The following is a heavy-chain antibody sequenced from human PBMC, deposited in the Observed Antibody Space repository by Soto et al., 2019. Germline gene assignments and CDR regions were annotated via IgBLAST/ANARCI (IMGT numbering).Heavy chain of an antibody. CDR1: GGTFSSYA. V-gene: IGHV1-69*01. J-gene: IGHJ4*02. CDR3: ARDLGLGYGSGYYFDY. CDR2: IIPIFGTA. Sequence: QVQLVQSGAEVKKPGSSVKVSCKASGGTFSSYAISWVRQAPGQGLEWMGGIIPIFGTANYAQKFQGRVTITADESTSTADMELSSLRSEDTAVYYCARDLGLGYGSGYYFDYWGQGTLVTVSS. D-gene: IGHD3-10*01.